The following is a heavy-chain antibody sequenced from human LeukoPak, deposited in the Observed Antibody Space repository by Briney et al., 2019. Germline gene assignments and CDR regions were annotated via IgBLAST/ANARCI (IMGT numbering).Heavy chain of an antibody. J-gene: IGHJ4*02. Sequence: KPGGSLRLSCAASGFTFSSYSMNWVRQAPGKGLEWVSSISSSSSYIYYADSVKGRFTISRDNAKNSLYLQMNSLRAEDTAVYYCARGSYDILTGYYQYYFDYWGQGTLATVSS. CDR2: ISSSSSYI. CDR1: GFTFSSYS. D-gene: IGHD3-9*01. V-gene: IGHV3-21*01. CDR3: ARGSYDILTGYYQYYFDY.